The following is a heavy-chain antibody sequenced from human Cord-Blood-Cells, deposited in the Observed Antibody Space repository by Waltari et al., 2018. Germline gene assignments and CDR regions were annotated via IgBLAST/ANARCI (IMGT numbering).Heavy chain of an antibody. D-gene: IGHD4-17*01. CDR3: AHRPGGDYFYYFDY. V-gene: IGHV2-5*01. CDR1: GFSLSTIGVG. J-gene: IGHJ4*02. Sequence: QITLKESGPTLVKPTQTLPLTCTFSGFSLSTIGVGVGWSRQPPGKALEWLALIYWNDDKRYSPSLKSRLTITKDTSKNPVVLTMTNMDPVDTATYYCAHRPGGDYFYYFDYWGQGTLVTVSS. CDR2: IYWNDDK.